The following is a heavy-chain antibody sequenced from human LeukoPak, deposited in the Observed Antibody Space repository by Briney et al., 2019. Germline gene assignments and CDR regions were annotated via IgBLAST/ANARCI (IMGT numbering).Heavy chain of an antibody. Sequence: SETLSLTCTVSGGSISGYYWSWIRQPAGKELEWIGCIYSSGNKYYSPPLNGRVTMSVDKSKNHFSLNLRSVTAADTAVYYCARAGLPVADFFDYGSQPSLATASS. CDR1: GGSISGYY. J-gene: IGHJ4*01. CDR3: ARAGLPVADFFDY. V-gene: IGHV4-4*07. D-gene: IGHD3-16*01. CDR2: IYSSGNK.